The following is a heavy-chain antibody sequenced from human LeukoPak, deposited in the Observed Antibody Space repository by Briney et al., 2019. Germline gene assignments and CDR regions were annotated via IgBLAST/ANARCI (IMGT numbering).Heavy chain of an antibody. CDR2: TSYSEGT. V-gene: IGHV4-31*03. Sequence: PSETLSLTCTVSGGSVSRGGYYWNWIRQHPGKGLEWIGFTSYSEGTYYNPSLMSRITISVDRSQNQFSLKMRDVTAADTAVYFCATADWESFYFDSWGQGTLVTVSS. CDR3: ATADWESFYFDS. D-gene: IGHD1-26*01. J-gene: IGHJ4*02. CDR1: GGSVSRGGYY.